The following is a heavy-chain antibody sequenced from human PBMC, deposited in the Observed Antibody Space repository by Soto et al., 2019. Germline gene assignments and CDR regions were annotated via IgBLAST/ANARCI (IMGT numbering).Heavy chain of an antibody. CDR1: GYSFTSYV. J-gene: IGHJ5*02. V-gene: IGHV5-51*01. CDR2: IYPGDSDT. Sequence: PGESLKISCKGSGYSFTSYVIVLVRKMPGKGLEWMGIIYPGDSDTRYSPSFQGQVTISADKSISTAYLQWSSLKASDTAMYYCARQLHRAANWFGPWGQGTLVTVSS. CDR3: ARQLHRAANWFGP. D-gene: IGHD4-4*01.